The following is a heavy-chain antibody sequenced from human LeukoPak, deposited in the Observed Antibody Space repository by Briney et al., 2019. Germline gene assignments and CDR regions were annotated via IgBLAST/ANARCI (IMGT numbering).Heavy chain of an antibody. D-gene: IGHD1-14*01. CDR1: GYTFSDYY. CDR2: INPDSGGT. V-gene: IGHV1-2*02. J-gene: IGHJ5*02. Sequence: GASVKVSCKASGYTFSDYYMHWVRQAPGQGLEWMGWINPDSGGTKYAQKFQDRVTMTSDTSISTAYMELSRLRSDDTAVYYCASDHLLFRQPPNWFDPWGQGTLVTVSS. CDR3: ASDHLLFRQPPNWFDP.